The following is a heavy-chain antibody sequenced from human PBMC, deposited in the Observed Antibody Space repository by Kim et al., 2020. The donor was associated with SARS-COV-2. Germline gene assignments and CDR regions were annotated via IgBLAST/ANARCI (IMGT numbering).Heavy chain of an antibody. D-gene: IGHD5-18*01. CDR2: ISWNSGSI. CDR3: AKDIRDTAMGVDY. Sequence: GGSLRLSCAASGFTFDDYAMHWVRQAPGKGLEWVSGISWNSGSIGYADSVKGRFTISRDNAKNSLYLQMNSLRAEDTALYYCAKDIRDTAMGVDYWGQGTLVTVSS. J-gene: IGHJ4*02. CDR1: GFTFDDYA. V-gene: IGHV3-9*01.